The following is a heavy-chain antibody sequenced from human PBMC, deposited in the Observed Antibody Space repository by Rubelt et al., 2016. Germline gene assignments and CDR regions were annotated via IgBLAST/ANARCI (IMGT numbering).Heavy chain of an antibody. J-gene: IGHJ5*02. Sequence: EVQLVESGGGLVQPGGSLRLSCAASGFTLSSIHVSCVRQAPGQGLEWVSILYSGGTTYYAASVKGRFTIARDDCKNTLYLQMNSRRAEEMAGYYCARTSNYAFGPWGQGTLVTVSS. CDR2: LYSGGTT. D-gene: IGHD4-11*01. CDR1: GFTLSSIH. V-gene: IGHV3-66*01. CDR3: ARTSNYAFGP.